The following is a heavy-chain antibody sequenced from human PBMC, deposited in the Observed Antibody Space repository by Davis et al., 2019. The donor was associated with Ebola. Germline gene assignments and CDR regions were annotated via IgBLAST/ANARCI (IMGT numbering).Heavy chain of an antibody. D-gene: IGHD3-22*01. V-gene: IGHV3-30*03. CDR2: ISPDGSDK. J-gene: IGHJ3*02. CDR3: AREDPITMIVVVGAFDI. Sequence: GESLKISCAASGISFSNYGMFWVRQAPGKVMGWVAVISPDGSDKNYADSGKGRFTISRDNSKNTLDLQMNSLRPEDTAVYYCAREDPITMIVVVGAFDIWGQGTMVTVSS. CDR1: GISFSNYG.